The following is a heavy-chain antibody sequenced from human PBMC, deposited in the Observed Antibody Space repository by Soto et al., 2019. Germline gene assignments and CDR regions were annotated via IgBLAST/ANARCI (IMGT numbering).Heavy chain of an antibody. V-gene: IGHV3-30*18. D-gene: IGHD1-1*01. CDR2: ISYDGVNK. CDR1: GFTFSTYG. CDR3: AKSVYNWNDGFFDY. J-gene: IGHJ4*02. Sequence: QVQLVESGGGVVQPGRSLRLSCAASGFTFSTYGMHWVRQGPGKGLEWVAVISYDGVNKYYADSVKGRFTISRDNSKNTLYLQMNSLRAEDTAVYYCAKSVYNWNDGFFDYWGQGTLVTVSS.